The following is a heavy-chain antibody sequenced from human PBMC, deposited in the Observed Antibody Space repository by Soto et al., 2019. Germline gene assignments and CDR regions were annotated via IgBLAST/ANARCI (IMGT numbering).Heavy chain of an antibody. CDR1: GGSISSGGYY. V-gene: IGHV4-31*03. J-gene: IGHJ4*02. D-gene: IGHD6-13*01. CDR2: IYYSGST. CDR3: ASHTYSSRGYYFDY. Sequence: PSETLSLTCTVSGGSISSGGYYWSWIRQHPGNGLEWIGYIYYSGSTYYNPSLKSRVTISVDTSKNQFSLKLSSVTAADTAVYYCASHTYSSRGYYFDYWGQGTLVTVSS.